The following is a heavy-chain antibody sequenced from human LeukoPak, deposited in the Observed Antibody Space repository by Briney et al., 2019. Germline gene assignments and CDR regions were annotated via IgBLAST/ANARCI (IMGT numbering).Heavy chain of an antibody. CDR1: GFTFSSYS. Sequence: GGSLRLSCAASGFTFSSYSMNWVRQAPGKGLEWVSSISSSSSYIYYADSVKGRFTISRDNAKYSLYLQMNSLRAEDTAVYCCARDSASLWFGELSGWFAPWGQGTLVTVSS. D-gene: IGHD3-10*01. CDR2: ISSSSSYI. J-gene: IGHJ5*02. V-gene: IGHV3-21*01. CDR3: ARDSASLWFGELSGWFAP.